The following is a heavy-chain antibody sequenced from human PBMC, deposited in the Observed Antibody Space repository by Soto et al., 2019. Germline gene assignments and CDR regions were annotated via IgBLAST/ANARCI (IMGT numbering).Heavy chain of an antibody. J-gene: IGHJ4*02. V-gene: IGHV3-23*01. CDR2: ISGSGDSS. D-gene: IGHD2-2*03. CDR1: GFTFSSFG. Sequence: EVQLLDSGGDLAQPGGSLRLSCTASGFTFSSFGMAWVRQAPGKGLEWVSAISGSGDSSYYADSVKARFTISRDNPTNALYLQMNNLRAEDTAVYYCAKVGIGMFSRKDRFDHWGQGTQVTVSS. CDR3: AKVGIGMFSRKDRFDH.